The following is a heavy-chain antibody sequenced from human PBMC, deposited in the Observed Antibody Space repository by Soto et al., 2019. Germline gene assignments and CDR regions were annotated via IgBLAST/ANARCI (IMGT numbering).Heavy chain of an antibody. CDR3: TLPTKREGYVSFDS. V-gene: IGHV3-15*07. D-gene: IGHD5-18*01. Sequence: GVSLRLSCAASGFTFTKSWMNWVRQAPGKGLEWVGRIKSKTDGGTTDYAAPVKGRFTISRDDSKNTLYLQLNSLKTEDTAVYYCTLPTKREGYVSFDSWGQGTLVTVSS. CDR1: GFTFTKSW. CDR2: IKSKTDGGTT. J-gene: IGHJ4*02.